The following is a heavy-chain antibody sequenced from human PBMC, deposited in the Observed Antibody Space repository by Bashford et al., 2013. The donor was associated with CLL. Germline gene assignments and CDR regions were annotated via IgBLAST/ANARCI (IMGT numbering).Heavy chain of an antibody. V-gene: IGHV3-15*07. J-gene: IGHJ4*02. Sequence: GSVRLSCAASGLTFSDAWMTWVRQAPGKGLEWVGHVKSRIHGGTTDYAAPVKGRFTISRDDSTNTVYLQMNSLQTEDTAVYFCLTIYFDYWSQGTLVTVSS. CDR2: VKSRIHGGTT. CDR1: GLTFSDAW. D-gene: IGHD2/OR15-2a*01. CDR3: LTIYFDY.